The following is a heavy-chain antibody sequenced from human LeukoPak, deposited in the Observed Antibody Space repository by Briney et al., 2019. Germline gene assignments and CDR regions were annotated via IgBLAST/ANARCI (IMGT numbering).Heavy chain of an antibody. V-gene: IGHV1-2*02. CDR3: ARTGGTMVRGVTITSSYFDY. Sequence: GASVKVSCKASGYTFTGYYMHWVRQAPGQGLEWMGWINPNSGGTNYAQKFQGRVTMTRDTSISTAYMELSRLRSDDTAVYYCARTGGTMVRGVTITSSYFDYWGQGTLVTVSS. CDR2: INPNSGGT. D-gene: IGHD3-10*01. CDR1: GYTFTGYY. J-gene: IGHJ4*02.